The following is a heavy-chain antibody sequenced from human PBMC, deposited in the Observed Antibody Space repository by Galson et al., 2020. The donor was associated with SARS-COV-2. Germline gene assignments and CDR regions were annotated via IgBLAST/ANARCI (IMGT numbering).Heavy chain of an antibody. CDR1: GFTFSSYE. V-gene: IGHV3-48*03. Sequence: GGYLRLSCAASGFTFSSYEMNWVRQAPGKGLEWVSYISSSGSTIYYADSVKGRFTISRDNAKNSLYLQMNSLRAEDTAVYYCARDNSYCSSTSCYMSLFDYWGQGTLVTVSS. J-gene: IGHJ4*02. D-gene: IGHD2-2*02. CDR3: ARDNSYCSSTSCYMSLFDY. CDR2: ISSSGSTI.